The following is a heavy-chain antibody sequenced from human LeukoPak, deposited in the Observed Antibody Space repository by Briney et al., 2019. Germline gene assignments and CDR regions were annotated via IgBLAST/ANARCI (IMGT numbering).Heavy chain of an antibody. CDR2: ISWNSGSI. CDR1: GFTFDDYA. V-gene: IGHV3-9*01. J-gene: IGHJ6*02. Sequence: GGSLRLSCAASGFTFDDYAMHWVRQAPGKGLEWVSGISWNSGSIGYADSVKGRFTISRDNAKNSLYLQMNSLRAEDTALYYCAKDIDDYFNGMDVWGQGTTVTVSS. CDR3: AKDIDDYFNGMDV. D-gene: IGHD4/OR15-4a*01.